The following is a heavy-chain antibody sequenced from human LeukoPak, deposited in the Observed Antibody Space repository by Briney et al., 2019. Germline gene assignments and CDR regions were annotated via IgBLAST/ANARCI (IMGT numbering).Heavy chain of an antibody. Sequence: ALVKVSCKASGYTFTGYYMHWVRQAPGQGLEWMGWISPNSGGTNYAQKFQGRVTMTRDTSISTAYMELSRLRSDDTAVYYCARGTHSRGYSYGSNYWGQGTLVTVSS. CDR1: GYTFTGYY. V-gene: IGHV1-2*02. D-gene: IGHD5-18*01. CDR2: ISPNSGGT. CDR3: ARGTHSRGYSYGSNY. J-gene: IGHJ4*02.